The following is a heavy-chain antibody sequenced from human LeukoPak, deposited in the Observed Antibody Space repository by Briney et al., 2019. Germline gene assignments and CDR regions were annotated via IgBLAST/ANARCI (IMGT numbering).Heavy chain of an antibody. CDR3: AHVSGLYSSGWAFDY. CDR1: GFTFSSYA. Sequence: GGSLRLSCAASGFTFSSYAMSWVRQAPGKGLEWVSAISGSGGSTYYADSVKGRFTISRDNSKNTLYLQMNSLRAEDTAVYYCAHVSGLYSSGWAFDYWGQGTLVTASS. D-gene: IGHD6-19*01. V-gene: IGHV3-23*01. CDR2: ISGSGGST. J-gene: IGHJ4*02.